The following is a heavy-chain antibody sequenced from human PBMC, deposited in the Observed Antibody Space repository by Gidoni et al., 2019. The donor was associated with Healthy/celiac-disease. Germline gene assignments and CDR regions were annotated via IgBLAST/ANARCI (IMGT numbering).Heavy chain of an antibody. Sequence: QLQLQESGPGLVKPSETLSRTCTVPCGSIGSSRYSWGWIRQPAGKGLEWIGSIYYSGSTYYNPSIKSRVTISVDTSKNQFSRKLSSVTAADTAVYYCARRGEYYDFWSGFHPPHWFDPWGQGTLVTVSS. J-gene: IGHJ5*02. CDR3: ARRGEYYDFWSGFHPPHWFDP. V-gene: IGHV4-39*01. CDR2: IYYSGST. D-gene: IGHD3-3*01. CDR1: CGSIGSSRYS.